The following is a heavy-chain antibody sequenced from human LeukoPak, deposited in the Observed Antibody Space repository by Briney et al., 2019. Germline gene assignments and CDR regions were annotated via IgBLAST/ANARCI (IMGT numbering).Heavy chain of an antibody. Sequence: GASVKVSCKASGGAFSSYAISWVRQAPGQGLEWMGGIIPIFGTANYAQKFQGRVTITADESTSTAYMELSSLRSEDTAVYYCARDYGRSPKDNYWGQGTLVTVSS. D-gene: IGHD3-10*01. J-gene: IGHJ4*02. CDR1: GGAFSSYA. CDR3: ARDYGRSPKDNY. V-gene: IGHV1-69*01. CDR2: IIPIFGTA.